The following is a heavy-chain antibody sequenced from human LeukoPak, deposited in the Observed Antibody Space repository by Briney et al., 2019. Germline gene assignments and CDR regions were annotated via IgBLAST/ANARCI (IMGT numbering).Heavy chain of an antibody. V-gene: IGHV3-33*01. CDR2: IWYDGSNK. D-gene: IGHD6-19*01. CDR1: GFSFSSYG. CDR3: ARIAVADEYYYYTMDV. Sequence: GGSLRLSCAASGFSFSSYGMHWVRQAPGKGLERVAAIWYDGSNKFYANSVKGRFTISRDNSKNTLYLQMNILRAEDTAVYFCARIAVADEYYYYTMDVWGQGTPVTVS. J-gene: IGHJ6*02.